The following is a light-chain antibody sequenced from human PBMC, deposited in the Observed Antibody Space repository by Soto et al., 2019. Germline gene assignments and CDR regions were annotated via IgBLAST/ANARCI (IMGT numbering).Light chain of an antibody. CDR2: DAS. V-gene: IGKV1-5*01. J-gene: IGKJ1*01. CDR3: QQYDTYLRT. Sequence: DIQMTQSPSTLSASVGDRVTITCRASQSISAWLAWYQQKPGRAPKLLIYDASNLQSGVPSRFSGSGSGTEFTLTIYSLQPDDFATYYCQQYDTYLRTFGQGTKVEIK. CDR1: QSISAW.